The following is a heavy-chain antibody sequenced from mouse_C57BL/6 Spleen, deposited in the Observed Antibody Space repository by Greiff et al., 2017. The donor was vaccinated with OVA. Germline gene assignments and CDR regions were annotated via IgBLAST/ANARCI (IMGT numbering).Heavy chain of an antibody. CDR1: GFTFSDAW. J-gene: IGHJ4*01. CDR3: TRDGSSYDYAMDY. D-gene: IGHD1-1*01. V-gene: IGHV6-6*01. CDR2: IRNKANNHAT. Sequence: EVQVVESGGGLVQPGGSMKLSCAASGFTFSDAWMDWVRQSPEKGLEWVAEIRNKANNHATYYAESVKGRFTISRDDSKSSVYLQMNSLRAEDTGIYYCTRDGSSYDYAMDYWGQGTSVTVSS.